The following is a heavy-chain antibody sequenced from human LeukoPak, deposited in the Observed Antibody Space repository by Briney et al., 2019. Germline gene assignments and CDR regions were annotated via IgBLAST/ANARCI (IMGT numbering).Heavy chain of an antibody. CDR2: IYYSGST. J-gene: IGHJ6*02. D-gene: IGHD3-3*01. CDR3: ARVNFWSGYGMDV. Sequence: TSETLSLTCSVSGGSISSTGYYWGWIRQPPGKGLEWIGSIYYSGSTNYNPSLKSRVTISVDKSKNQFSLKLSSVTAADTAVYYCARVNFWSGYGMDVWGQGTTVTVSS. V-gene: IGHV4-39*07. CDR1: GGSISSTGYY.